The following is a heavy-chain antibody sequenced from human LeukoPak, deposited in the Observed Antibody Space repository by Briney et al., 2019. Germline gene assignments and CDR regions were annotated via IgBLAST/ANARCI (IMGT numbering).Heavy chain of an antibody. CDR1: GYTFTSYG. CDR2: ISAYNGNT. CDR3: ARGNPYDDGDKPPFRLQTGMDV. D-gene: IGHD4-17*01. J-gene: IGHJ6*04. V-gene: IGHV1-18*01. Sequence: ASVKVSCKASGYTFTSYGISWVRQAPGQGLEWMGWISAYNGNTNYAQKLQSRVTMTTDTSTSTAYMELRSLRSDDTAVYYCARGNPYDDGDKPPFRLQTGMDVWGKGTTVTVSS.